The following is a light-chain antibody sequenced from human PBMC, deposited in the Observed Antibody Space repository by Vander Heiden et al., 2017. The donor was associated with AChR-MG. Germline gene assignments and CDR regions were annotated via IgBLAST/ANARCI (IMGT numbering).Light chain of an antibody. J-gene: IGKJ4*01. CDR1: QGIRNE. CDR2: DAT. Sequence: DIQMTPSPSSLSASVGDRVTLTCRASQGIRNELCWYQQKRGKATKRLIYDATSVQSGVPPRFSGSGSRTEFTLTSSSLQPEDVATYYWLQNNNYFSFGGGTKVEIK. V-gene: IGKV1-17*01. CDR3: LQNNNYFS.